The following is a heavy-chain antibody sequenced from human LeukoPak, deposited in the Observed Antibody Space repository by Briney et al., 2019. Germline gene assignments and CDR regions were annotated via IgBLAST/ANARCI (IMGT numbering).Heavy chain of an antibody. CDR2: ISSDGSRK. V-gene: IGHV3-30*18. Sequence: GGSLRLSCAASEFTFSSYGMHWVRQAPGKGLEWVALISSDGSRKSYAASVKGRFTISRDNSKNSLYLQMNSLRAEDTAVYYCAKQARRAYYYGSGTYAGSHYFDYWGQGTLVTVSS. CDR3: AKQARRAYYYGSGTYAGSHYFDY. CDR1: EFTFSSYG. D-gene: IGHD3-10*01. J-gene: IGHJ4*02.